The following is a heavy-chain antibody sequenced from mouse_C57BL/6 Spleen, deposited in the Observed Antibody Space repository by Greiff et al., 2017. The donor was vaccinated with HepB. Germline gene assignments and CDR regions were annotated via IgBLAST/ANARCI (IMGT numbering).Heavy chain of an antibody. D-gene: IGHD2-2*01. V-gene: IGHV1-4*01. Sequence: QVQLQQSGAELARPGASVKMSCKASGYTFTSYTMHWVKQRPGQGLEWIGYINPSSGYTKYNQKFKDKATLTADKSSSTAYMQLSSLTSEDSAVYYCARVRLPNWYFDVWGTGTTVTVSS. CDR3: ARVRLPNWYFDV. J-gene: IGHJ1*03. CDR2: INPSSGYT. CDR1: GYTFTSYT.